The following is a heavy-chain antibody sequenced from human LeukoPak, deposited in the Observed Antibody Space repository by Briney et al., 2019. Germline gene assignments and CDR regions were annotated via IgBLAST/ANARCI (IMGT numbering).Heavy chain of an antibody. V-gene: IGHV3-9*01. D-gene: IGHD1-1*01. CDR2: ISWNSGSI. CDR3: ARLEPTDDY. J-gene: IGHJ4*02. CDR1: GFTFDDYA. Sequence: GGSLRVSCAASGFTFDDYAMHWVRQAPGKGLEWVSGISWNSGSIGCADSVKGRFTISRDNAKNSLYLQMNSLRAEDTALYYCARLEPTDDYWGQGTLVTVSS.